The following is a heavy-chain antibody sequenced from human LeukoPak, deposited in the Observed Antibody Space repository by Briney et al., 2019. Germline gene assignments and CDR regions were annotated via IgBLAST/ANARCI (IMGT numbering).Heavy chain of an antibody. J-gene: IGHJ4*02. CDR3: ARDWRSHFDY. Sequence: PGGSLRLSCAASGFTFRSYWMHWVRQAPGKGLVWVSGIYNDGSSTRYADSVKGRFTISRDSAKNTLYLQMNSLRAEDTAVYYCARDWRSHFDYWGQGTLVTVSS. CDR1: GFTFRSYW. CDR2: IYNDGSST. V-gene: IGHV3-74*01.